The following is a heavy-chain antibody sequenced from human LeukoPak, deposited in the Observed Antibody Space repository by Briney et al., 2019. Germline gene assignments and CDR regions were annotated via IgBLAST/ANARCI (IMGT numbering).Heavy chain of an antibody. CDR1: GYTFTSYL. CDR3: ARDSIWGSGTYGFDY. J-gene: IGHJ4*02. Sequence: ASVKVSCKASGYTFTSYLIHWVRQAPGQRLEWMGWINVGNDNTKYSQNFQGRVTITRDTSASTAYMELSSLRSEDTAVYYCARDSIWGSGTYGFDYWGQGALVTVSA. CDR2: INVGNDNT. D-gene: IGHD1-26*01. V-gene: IGHV1-3*01.